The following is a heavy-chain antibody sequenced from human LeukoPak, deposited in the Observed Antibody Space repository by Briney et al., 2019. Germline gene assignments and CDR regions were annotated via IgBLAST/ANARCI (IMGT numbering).Heavy chain of an antibody. CDR3: AKDRTYDSSGYYGLGFDY. Sequence: GGSLRLSCAASGFTFSSCAMSWVRQAPGKGLEWVSAISGSGGSTYYADSVKGRFTISRDNSKNTLYLQMNSLRAEDTAVYYCAKDRTYDSSGYYGLGFDYWGQGTLVTVSS. J-gene: IGHJ4*02. V-gene: IGHV3-23*01. D-gene: IGHD3-22*01. CDR2: ISGSGGST. CDR1: GFTFSSCA.